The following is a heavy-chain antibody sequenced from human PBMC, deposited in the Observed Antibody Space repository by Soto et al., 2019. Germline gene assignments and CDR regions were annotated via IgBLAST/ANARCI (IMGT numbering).Heavy chain of an antibody. Sequence: EVQLLESGGGLVQPGGSLRLSCAASGFTFSTYAMAWVRQAPGKGLEWVSSISSSSGSTFYADSVKGRFTISRDNSENTLSLQMNSLGAEDTAVYYCAKQPLKVPLRFDYWGQGTLVTVSS. V-gene: IGHV3-23*01. CDR2: ISSSSGST. CDR1: GFTFSTYA. J-gene: IGHJ4*02. CDR3: AKQPLKVPLRFDY. D-gene: IGHD6-25*01.